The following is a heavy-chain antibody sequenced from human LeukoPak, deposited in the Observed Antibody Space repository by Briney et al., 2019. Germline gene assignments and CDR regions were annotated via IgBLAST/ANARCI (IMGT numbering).Heavy chain of an antibody. CDR3: ARGVEPLAANTLAY. Sequence: GGSLTLSCAASGFTVITNDMTGVRQAPGKGLKWVSVLYSDGNTKYADTVQGPFTISRDNSKNTLYLEMNSLSPDDTAVYYCARGVEPLAANTLAYWGQGTVVTVSS. D-gene: IGHD1-14*01. CDR2: LYSDGNT. J-gene: IGHJ4*02. CDR1: GFTVITND. V-gene: IGHV3-53*01.